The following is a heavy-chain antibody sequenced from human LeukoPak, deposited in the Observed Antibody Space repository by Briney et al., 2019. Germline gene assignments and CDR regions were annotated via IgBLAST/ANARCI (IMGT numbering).Heavy chain of an antibody. CDR2: IYYSGST. D-gene: IGHD4-23*01. Sequence: SETLSLTCAVSGGSISSGGYSWSWIRQPPGKGLEWIRYIYYSGSTYYNPSLKSRVTISVDTSKNQFSLKLSSVTAADTAVYYCARDTGGGNPLYFDYWGQGTLVTVSS. CDR3: ARDTGGGNPLYFDY. J-gene: IGHJ4*02. CDR1: GGSISSGGYS. V-gene: IGHV4-30-4*01.